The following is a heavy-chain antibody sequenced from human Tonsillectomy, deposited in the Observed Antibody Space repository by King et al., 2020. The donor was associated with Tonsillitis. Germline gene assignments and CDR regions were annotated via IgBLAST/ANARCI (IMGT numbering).Heavy chain of an antibody. D-gene: IGHD3-3*01. V-gene: IGHV4-39*01. CDR1: GGSISSSSYY. Sequence: QLQESGPGLVKPSETLSLTCTVSGGSISSSSYYWGWIRQPPGKGLEWIGNIYYSGSTYYNPSLKSRVTISVDTSKNQFSLKLRSVTAADTAVYYCARILDFWSGYSYGMDVWGQGTTVTVSS. CDR3: ARILDFWSGYSYGMDV. J-gene: IGHJ6*02. CDR2: IYYSGST.